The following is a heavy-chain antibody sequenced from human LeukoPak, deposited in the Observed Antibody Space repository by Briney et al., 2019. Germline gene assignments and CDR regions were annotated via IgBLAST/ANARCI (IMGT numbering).Heavy chain of an antibody. V-gene: IGHV3-21*01. CDR2: IXXXXSYI. J-gene: IGHJ1*01. CDR3: ARDWPTIAAAGTIPEYFQH. Sequence: GGSLRLSCAASGFTFSSYSMNWVRQAPGKGLEWVXSIXXXXSYIYYADSVKGRFTISRDNAKNSLYLQMNSLRAEDTAVYYCARDWPTIAAAGTIPEYFQHWGQGTLVTVSS. CDR1: GFTFSSYS. D-gene: IGHD6-13*01.